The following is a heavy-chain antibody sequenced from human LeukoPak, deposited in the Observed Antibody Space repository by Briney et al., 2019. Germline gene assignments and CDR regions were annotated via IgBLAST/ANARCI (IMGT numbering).Heavy chain of an antibody. V-gene: IGHV1-2*02. Sequence: GASVKVPCKASGYIFTDYYIHWIRQAPGQGLEWMGWIDPNSGGTHHAPNFQGRATMTRDTSSSTVYMDLSRLRSADTAIYYCARSRTPFYYYGMHVWGLGTSVTVSS. CDR2: IDPNSGGT. CDR3: ARSRTPFYYYGMHV. D-gene: IGHD1-1*01. CDR1: GYIFTDYY. J-gene: IGHJ6*02.